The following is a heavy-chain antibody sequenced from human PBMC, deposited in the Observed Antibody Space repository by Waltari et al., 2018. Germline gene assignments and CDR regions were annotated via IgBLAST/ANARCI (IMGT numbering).Heavy chain of an antibody. CDR2: IYPEDSDT. CDR1: GYTFTSPW. CDR3: SRRGDFRSGYTSDY. J-gene: IGHJ4*02. Sequence: EVHLVQSGAEVKKPGDSLKMSCNASGYTFTSPWIAWARQMPGKGLEWMGIIYPEDSDTRYSPSFQGQVTISADKSTTTAYLQWRSLKASDTAMYYCSRRGDFRSGYTSDYWGQGTLVTVSS. V-gene: IGHV5-51*01. D-gene: IGHD3-3*01.